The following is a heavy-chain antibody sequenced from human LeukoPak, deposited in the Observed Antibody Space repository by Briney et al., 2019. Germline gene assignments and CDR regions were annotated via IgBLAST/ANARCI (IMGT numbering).Heavy chain of an antibody. CDR2: INPNSGGT. CDR1: GYTFTGYY. D-gene: IGHD3-3*01. V-gene: IGHV1-2*06. J-gene: IGHJ4*02. Sequence: ASVKVSCKASGYTFTGYYMHWVRQAPGQGLEWMGRINPNSGGTNYAQKFQGRVTMTRDTSISTAYMELSRLRSDDTAVYYCARDPAIFGVVSWYYFDYSSQGTLVTVSS. CDR3: ARDPAIFGVVSWYYFDY.